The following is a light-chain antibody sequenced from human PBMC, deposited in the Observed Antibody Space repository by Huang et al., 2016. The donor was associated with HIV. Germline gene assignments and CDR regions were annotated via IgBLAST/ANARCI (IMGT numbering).Light chain of an antibody. CDR2: SAS. J-gene: IGKJ4*01. V-gene: IGKV3-11*01. Sequence: VLTQSPATLSLSPGQRATLFCRASQSVGTALGWYQQKPGQAHRLLIYSASQRAAGTPARFSGSGSGTHFTLTINSLETDDVATYFCHQRDNWLTFGGGTKVEIK. CDR3: HQRDNWLT. CDR1: QSVGTA.